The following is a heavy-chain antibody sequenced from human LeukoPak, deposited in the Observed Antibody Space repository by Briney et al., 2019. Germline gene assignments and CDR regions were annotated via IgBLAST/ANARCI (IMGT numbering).Heavy chain of an antibody. CDR1: GFTFSGYA. J-gene: IGHJ4*02. CDR2: ISGDGGTI. D-gene: IGHD5-24*01. CDR3: ARDGIATNDY. Sequence: GGSLRLSCAASGFTFSGYAMQWVRQAPEKRPEYVSGISGDGGTIYYASSVKGRFIISRDNSKNTLYLQMGSLRAEDMAVYYCARDGIATNDYWGQGTLVTVSS. V-gene: IGHV3-64*01.